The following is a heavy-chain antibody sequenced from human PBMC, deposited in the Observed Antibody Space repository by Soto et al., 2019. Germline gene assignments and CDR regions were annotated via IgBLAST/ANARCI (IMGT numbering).Heavy chain of an antibody. CDR3: AKVVRFLEGPVDY. Sequence: GALRRSCSASVFTFSSYAMSWVRQAPGKGLEWVSAISGSGGSTYYADSVKGRFTISRDNSKNTLYLQMNSLRAEDTAVYYCAKVVRFLEGPVDYWGQGTLVTVSS. CDR1: VFTFSSYA. J-gene: IGHJ4*02. V-gene: IGHV3-23*01. CDR2: ISGSGGST. D-gene: IGHD3-3*01.